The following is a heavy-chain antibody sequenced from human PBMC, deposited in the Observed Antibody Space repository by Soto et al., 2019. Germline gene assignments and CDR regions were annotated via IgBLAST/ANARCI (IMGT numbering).Heavy chain of an antibody. Sequence: SETLSLTCTVSGGSVSSGSYYWSWIRQPPGKGLEWIGYIYYSGSTNYNPSLKSQVTISVDTSKNQFSLKLSSVTAADTAVYYCARGRGYSYGLDPWGQGTLVTVSS. V-gene: IGHV4-61*01. J-gene: IGHJ5*02. CDR1: GGSVSSGSYY. D-gene: IGHD5-18*01. CDR2: IYYSGST. CDR3: ARGRGYSYGLDP.